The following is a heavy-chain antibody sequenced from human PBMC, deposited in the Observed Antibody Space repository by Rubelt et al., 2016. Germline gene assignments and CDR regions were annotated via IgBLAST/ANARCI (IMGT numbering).Heavy chain of an antibody. J-gene: IGHJ5*02. Sequence: QVQLQQWGAGLLKPSETLSLTCAVYGGSFSGYYWRWIRQPPGKGLEWIGEINHRGSTNYNPSLKSRVTLSVAPSTNPFSLRLSSVTAADTAVYYCARGRARAAAAPRRLWFDPWGQGTLVTVSS. CDR3: ARGRARAAAAPRRLWFDP. D-gene: IGHD6-13*01. V-gene: IGHV4-34*01. CDR2: INHRGST. CDR1: GGSFSGYY.